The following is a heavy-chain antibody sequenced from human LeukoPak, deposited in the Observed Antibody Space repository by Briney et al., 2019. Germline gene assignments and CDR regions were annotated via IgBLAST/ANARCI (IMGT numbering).Heavy chain of an antibody. CDR3: SRSLSIFGVVTTPAPYYYYDMDV. D-gene: IGHD3-3*01. Sequence: SVKVSCKASGGTFISYAISWVRQAPGQGLEWMGGIIPIFGTANYAQKFQGRVTITADESTSTVYMELSSLRSEDMAVYYCSRSLSIFGVVTTPAPYYYYDMDVWGKGTTVTVSS. CDR1: GGTFISYA. J-gene: IGHJ6*03. V-gene: IGHV1-69*13. CDR2: IIPIFGTA.